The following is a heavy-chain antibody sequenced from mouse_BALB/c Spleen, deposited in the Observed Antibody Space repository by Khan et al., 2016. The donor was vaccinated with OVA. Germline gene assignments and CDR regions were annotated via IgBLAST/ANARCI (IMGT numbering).Heavy chain of an antibody. CDR3: ARGGAAYYRNDGGAMDY. CDR1: GYTFTTAG. D-gene: IGHD2-14*01. CDR2: INTHSGVP. V-gene: IGHV9-4*02. Sequence: QIQLVQSGPELKKPGETVRISCKASGYTFTTAGMQWVQKMPGKGLKWIGWINTHSGVPKYAEDFKGRFAFSLDTSDSTAYLQITNLKNEDTATXFCARGGAAYYRNDGGAMDYWGQGTSVTVSS. J-gene: IGHJ4*01.